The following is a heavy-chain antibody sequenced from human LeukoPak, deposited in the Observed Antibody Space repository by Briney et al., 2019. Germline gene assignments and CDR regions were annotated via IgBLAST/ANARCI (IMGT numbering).Heavy chain of an antibody. J-gene: IGHJ6*02. CDR2: ISWNSGSI. D-gene: IGHD3-3*01. V-gene: IGHV3-9*01. Sequence: PGRSLRLSCAASGFTFDDYAMHWVRQAPGKGLEWVSGISWNSGSIGYADSVKGRFTISRDNAKNSLYLQMNSLRAEDTALYYCAKGGSTIFGVVIIGDYYGMDVWGQGTLVTVSS. CDR3: AKGGSTIFGVVIIGDYYGMDV. CDR1: GFTFDDYA.